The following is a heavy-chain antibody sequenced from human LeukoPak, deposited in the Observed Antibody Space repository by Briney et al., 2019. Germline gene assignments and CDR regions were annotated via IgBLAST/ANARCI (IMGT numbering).Heavy chain of an antibody. D-gene: IGHD2-15*01. CDR3: AKDQYCSGGSCYGVDAFGI. V-gene: IGHV3-23*01. Sequence: GGSLRLSCAASGFTFSSYAMSWVRQAPGKGLEWVSAISGSGGSTYYADSVKGRFTISRDNSKNTLYLQMNSLRAEDTAVYYCAKDQYCSGGSCYGVDAFGIWGQGTMVIVSS. J-gene: IGHJ3*02. CDR1: GFTFSSYA. CDR2: ISGSGGST.